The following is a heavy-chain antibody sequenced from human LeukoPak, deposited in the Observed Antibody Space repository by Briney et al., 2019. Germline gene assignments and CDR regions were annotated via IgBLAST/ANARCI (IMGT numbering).Heavy chain of an antibody. CDR3: ARGDFDWLLSYYYGMDV. J-gene: IGHJ6*02. Sequence: SETLSLTCAVYGGSFSGYYWSWIRQPPGKGLEWIGEINHSGSTNYNPSLKSRVTISVDTSKNQFSLKLSSVTAADTAVYYCARGDFDWLLSYYYGMDVWGQGTTVTVSS. CDR1: GGSFSGYY. D-gene: IGHD3-9*01. V-gene: IGHV4-34*01. CDR2: INHSGST.